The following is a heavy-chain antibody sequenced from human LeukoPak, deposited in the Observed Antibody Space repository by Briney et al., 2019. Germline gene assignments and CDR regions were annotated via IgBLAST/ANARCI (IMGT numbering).Heavy chain of an antibody. D-gene: IGHD2/OR15-2a*01. CDR2: INHGGGT. J-gene: IGHJ4*02. Sequence: SQTLSLTCNVSGGSVSRSNYYWAWIRQPPGKGLEWIATINHGGGTHENPSLKSRVTISVDTSTNNFSLKLSSVTAADTAVYYCAKLEYWVRYWGRGTLVTVSS. CDR3: AKLEYWVRY. CDR1: GGSVSRSNYY. V-gene: IGHV4-39*02.